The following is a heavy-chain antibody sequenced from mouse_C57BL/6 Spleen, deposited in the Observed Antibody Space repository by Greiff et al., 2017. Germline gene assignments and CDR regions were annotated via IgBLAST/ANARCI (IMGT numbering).Heavy chain of an antibody. CDR1: GFTFSDYG. V-gene: IGHV5-17*01. Sequence: DVKVEESGGGLVKPGGSLKLSCAASGFTFSDYGMHWVRQAPEKGLEWVAYISSGSSTIYYADTVKGRFTISRDNAKNTLFLQMTSLRSEDTAMYYCARQEIYYGYDEESYYFDYWGQGTTLTVSS. D-gene: IGHD2-2*01. J-gene: IGHJ2*01. CDR3: ARQEIYYGYDEESYYFDY. CDR2: ISSGSSTI.